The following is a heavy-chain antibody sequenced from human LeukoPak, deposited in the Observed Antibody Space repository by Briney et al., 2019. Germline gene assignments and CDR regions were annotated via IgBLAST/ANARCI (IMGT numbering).Heavy chain of an antibody. D-gene: IGHD4-17*01. Sequence: SETLSLTCTVSGGSISSYYWSWIRQPPGKGLEWIGYIYYSGSTNYNPSLRSRVTISVDTSKNQFSLKLSSVTAADTAVYYCARDKNGDYFDYWGQGTLVTVSS. CDR2: IYYSGST. J-gene: IGHJ4*02. V-gene: IGHV4-59*01. CDR3: ARDKNGDYFDY. CDR1: GGSISSYY.